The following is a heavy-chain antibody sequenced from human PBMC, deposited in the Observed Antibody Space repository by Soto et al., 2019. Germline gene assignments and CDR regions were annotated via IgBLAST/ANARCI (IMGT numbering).Heavy chain of an antibody. V-gene: IGHV4-39*01. D-gene: IGHD6-13*01. CDR3: ARWGRTSAPGPDGFDI. J-gene: IGHJ3*02. CDR1: GGSISSSSYY. Sequence: QLQLQESGPGLVKPSEALSLTCTVSGGSISSSSYYWGWIRQPPGKELEWIGHMYYSGSTYYNPSLKSRVTISVDTSKDQFSLKLTSVTAADTAVYYCARWGRTSAPGPDGFDIWGQGTMVTVSS. CDR2: MYYSGST.